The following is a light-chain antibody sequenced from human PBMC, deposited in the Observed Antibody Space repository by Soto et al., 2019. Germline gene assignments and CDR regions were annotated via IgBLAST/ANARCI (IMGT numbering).Light chain of an antibody. J-gene: IGLJ2*01. CDR1: SSDVGGYNF. CDR2: DVT. CDR3: TSYAGSNIPVL. V-gene: IGLV2-8*01. Sequence: QSVLTQPPSASVSPGQSVTISCTGTSSDVGGYNFVSWYQQHPGKAPKLMIYDVTERPSGVPDRSSGSKSGNTASLTVSGLQGEDEADYYCTSYAGSNIPVLFGGGTKVTVL.